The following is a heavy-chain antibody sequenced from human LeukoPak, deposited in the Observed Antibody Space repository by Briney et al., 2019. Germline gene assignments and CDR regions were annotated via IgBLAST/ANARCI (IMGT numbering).Heavy chain of an antibody. Sequence: GGSLRLFCAASGFTFSSYEMNWVRQAPGKGLVWVSRINSDGSSTSYADSVKGRFIISRDNAKNTLYLQMNSLRAEDTAVYYCARSGGDAFDIWGQGTVVTVSS. CDR3: ARSGGDAFDI. J-gene: IGHJ3*02. V-gene: IGHV3-74*01. CDR2: INSDGSST. D-gene: IGHD3-10*01. CDR1: GFTFSSYE.